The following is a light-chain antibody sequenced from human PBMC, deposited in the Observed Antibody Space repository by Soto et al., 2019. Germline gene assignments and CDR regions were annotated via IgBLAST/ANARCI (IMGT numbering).Light chain of an antibody. CDR3: QQYGRLPRT. V-gene: IGKV3-20*01. CDR1: QSVSSD. CDR2: DAS. J-gene: IGKJ1*01. Sequence: ASQSVSSDLAWYQQKPGQAHRLLIYDASNRATGIAARFSGGGSGTDFTLTISRLEPEDFAVYYCQQYGRLPRTFGQGTKVDIK.